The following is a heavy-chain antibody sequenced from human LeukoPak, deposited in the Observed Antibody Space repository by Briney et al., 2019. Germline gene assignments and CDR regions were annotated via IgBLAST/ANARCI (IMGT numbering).Heavy chain of an antibody. CDR2: MYSGGNT. Sequence: GGSLRLSCAASGFTVSSNYMSWVRQAPGKGLEWVSVMYSGGNTYYADSVKGRFTISRDNSKNTLHLQMNSLRAEDTAVYYCAKGLGATRHVWYFDYWGQGTLVTVSS. D-gene: IGHD1-26*01. CDR1: GFTVSSNY. V-gene: IGHV3-53*01. J-gene: IGHJ4*02. CDR3: AKGLGATRHVWYFDY.